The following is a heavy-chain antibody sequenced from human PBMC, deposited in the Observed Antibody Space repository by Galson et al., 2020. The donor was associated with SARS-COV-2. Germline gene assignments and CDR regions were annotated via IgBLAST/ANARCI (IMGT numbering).Heavy chain of an antibody. Sequence: GESLKISCAASGFTFSSYGMHWVRQAPGKGLEWVAVIWYDGSNKYYADSVKGRFTISRDNSKNTLYLQMNSLRAEDTAVYYCARDPAPYYYDSSGYYCDYWGQGTLVTVSS. CDR3: ARDPAPYYYDSSGYYCDY. J-gene: IGHJ4*02. CDR2: IWYDGSNK. D-gene: IGHD3-22*01. V-gene: IGHV3-33*01. CDR1: GFTFSSYG.